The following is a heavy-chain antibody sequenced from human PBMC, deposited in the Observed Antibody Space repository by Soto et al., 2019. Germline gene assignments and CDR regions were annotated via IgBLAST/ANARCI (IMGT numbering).Heavy chain of an antibody. Sequence: GGSLRLSCAASGFAFSDPYMSWIRQAPGKGLEWISYISSSGSTIYYADSVKGRFTISRDNAKKSLYLQMDSLTADDTAVYYCARGGASVTTPFDYWGQGTQVTVSS. CDR1: GFAFSDPY. CDR3: ARGGASVTTPFDY. D-gene: IGHD4-17*01. J-gene: IGHJ4*02. V-gene: IGHV3-11*01. CDR2: ISSSGSTI.